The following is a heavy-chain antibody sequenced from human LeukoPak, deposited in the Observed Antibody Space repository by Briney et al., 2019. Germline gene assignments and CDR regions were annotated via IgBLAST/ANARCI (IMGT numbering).Heavy chain of an antibody. CDR2: ISSSSSTI. J-gene: IGHJ3*02. CDR1: GFTFSRYS. V-gene: IGHV3-48*01. Sequence: GGSLRLSCAASGFTFSRYSMNWVRQAPGKGLEWVSYISSSSSTIYYADSVKGRFTISRDNAKNSLYLQMNSLRAEDTAVYYCAKASVVGAGYDAFDIWGQGTMVTVSS. CDR3: AKASVVGAGYDAFDI. D-gene: IGHD1-26*01.